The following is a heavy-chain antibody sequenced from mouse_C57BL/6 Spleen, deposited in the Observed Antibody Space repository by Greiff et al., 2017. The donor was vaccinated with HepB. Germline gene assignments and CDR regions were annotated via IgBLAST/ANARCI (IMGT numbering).Heavy chain of an antibody. CDR2: IDPSDSET. D-gene: IGHD1-1*01. Sequence: QVQLQQPGAELVRPGSSVKLSCKASGYTFTSYWMHWVKQRPIQGLEWIGNIDPSDSETHYNQKFKDKATLTVDKSSSTAYMQLSSLTSEDSAVYYCARGTTVVAKDYWGQGTTLTVSS. J-gene: IGHJ2*01. V-gene: IGHV1-52*01. CDR3: ARGTTVVAKDY. CDR1: GYTFTSYW.